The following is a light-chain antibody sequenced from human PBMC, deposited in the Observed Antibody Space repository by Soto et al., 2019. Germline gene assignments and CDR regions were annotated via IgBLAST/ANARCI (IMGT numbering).Light chain of an antibody. V-gene: IGLV2-14*01. CDR2: EVT. J-gene: IGLJ1*01. Sequence: QSALTQPASVSGSPGQSITISCAGTRDDIGAYDYVSWYQQHPGNAPKLLVYEVTNRPSGVSDRFSGSKSGNTASLILSGLQADDEGDYFCSSYVGVSYVFGTGTKVTVL. CDR3: SSYVGVSYV. CDR1: RDDIGAYDY.